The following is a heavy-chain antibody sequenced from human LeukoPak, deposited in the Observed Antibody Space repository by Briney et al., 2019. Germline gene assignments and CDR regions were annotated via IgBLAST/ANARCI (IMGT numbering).Heavy chain of an antibody. CDR1: GGTFTSYA. Sequence: SVKVSCKTSGGTFTSYAITWVRQAPGQGLEWMGKIIPTSGTTNYAQKFQGRVTFTADESTSTAYMELSSLRSEDTALYYCARKLRLGGNWFDPWGQGTLVTVSS. CDR2: IIPTSGTT. CDR3: ARKLRLGGNWFDP. J-gene: IGHJ5*02. V-gene: IGHV1-69*15. D-gene: IGHD1-26*01.